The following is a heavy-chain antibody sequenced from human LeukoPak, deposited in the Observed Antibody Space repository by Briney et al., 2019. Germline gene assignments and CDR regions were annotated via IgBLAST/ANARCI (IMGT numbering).Heavy chain of an antibody. CDR1: GFTFSSYE. V-gene: IGHV3-48*03. J-gene: IGHJ4*02. Sequence: GGSLRLSCAASGFTFSSYEMNWVRQAPGKGLEWVSYISSSGSTIYYADSVKGRFTISRDNAKNSLYLQMNSLRAEDTAVYYCAASSGWYEWGFDYRGQGTLVTVSS. D-gene: IGHD6-19*01. CDR3: AASSGWYEWGFDY. CDR2: ISSSGSTI.